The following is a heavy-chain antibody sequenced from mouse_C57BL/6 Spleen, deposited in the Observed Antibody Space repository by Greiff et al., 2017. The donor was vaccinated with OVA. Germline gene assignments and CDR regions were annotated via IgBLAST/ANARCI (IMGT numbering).Heavy chain of an antibody. CDR3: ARGGGYDDYYAMDY. Sequence: EVKLVESEGGLVQPGSSMKLSCTASGFTFSDYYMAWVRQVPEKGLEWVANINYDGSSTYYLDSLKSRFIISRDNAKNILYLQMSSLKSEDTATYYCARGGGYDDYYAMDYWGQGTSVTVSS. J-gene: IGHJ4*01. D-gene: IGHD2-2*01. CDR1: GFTFSDYY. V-gene: IGHV5-16*01. CDR2: INYDGSST.